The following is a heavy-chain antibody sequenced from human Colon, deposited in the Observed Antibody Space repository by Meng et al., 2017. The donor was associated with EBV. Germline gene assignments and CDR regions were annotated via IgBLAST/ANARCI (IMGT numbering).Heavy chain of an antibody. Sequence: QVQRQESGPGLVKPSQTLSLPCTGSGGSVSSGGYYWTWIRQHPGKGLEWFGHIYYSGSTFYNPSLKRRVIISIDTSKNQFSLNLRSVTAADTAVYYCARVSSGWDYFDYWGQGTLVTVSS. V-gene: IGHV4-31*03. D-gene: IGHD6-19*01. CDR3: ARVSSGWDYFDY. CDR2: IYYSGST. CDR1: GGSVSSGGYY. J-gene: IGHJ4*02.